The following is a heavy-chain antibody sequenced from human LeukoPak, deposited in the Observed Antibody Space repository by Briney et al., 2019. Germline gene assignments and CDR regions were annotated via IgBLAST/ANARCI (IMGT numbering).Heavy chain of an antibody. D-gene: IGHD3-10*01. J-gene: IGHJ6*03. CDR2: INHSGST. CDR3: ARRGTMVRGVILLDYYYMDV. V-gene: IGHV4-34*01. CDR1: GGSFSGYY. Sequence: PSETLSLTCAVYGGSFSGYYWSWIRQPPGKGLEWIGEINHSGSTNYNPSLKSRVTISVDTSKNQFSLKLSSVTAADTAVYYCARRGTMVRGVILLDYYYMDVWGKGTTVTISS.